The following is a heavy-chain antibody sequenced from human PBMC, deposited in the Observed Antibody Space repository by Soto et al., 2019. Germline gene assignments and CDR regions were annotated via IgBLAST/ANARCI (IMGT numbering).Heavy chain of an antibody. J-gene: IGHJ3*02. Sequence: PSETLSLTCTVSGGSISSYYWSWIRQPPGKGLEWIGYIYYSGSTNYNPSLKSRVTISVDTSKNQFSLKLSSVTAADTAVYYCGRAKDIVVVVAALDAFDIWGQGTMVTVSS. V-gene: IGHV4-59*01. D-gene: IGHD2-15*01. CDR2: IYYSGST. CDR1: GGSISSYY. CDR3: GRAKDIVVVVAALDAFDI.